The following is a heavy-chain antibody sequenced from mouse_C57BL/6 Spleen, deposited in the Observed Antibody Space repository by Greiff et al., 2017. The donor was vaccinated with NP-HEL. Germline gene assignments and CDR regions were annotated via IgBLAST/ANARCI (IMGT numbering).Heavy chain of an antibody. D-gene: IGHD2-2*01. Sequence: VQLQQSGPELVKPGASVKISCKASGYAFSSSWMNWVKQRPGQGLEWIGRIYPGDGDTNYNGKFKGKATLTADKSSSTAYMQLSSLTSEDSAVYFGAGGDDDYAMDYWGQGTSVTVSS. V-gene: IGHV1-82*01. CDR3: AGGDDDYAMDY. CDR2: IYPGDGDT. CDR1: GYAFSSSW. J-gene: IGHJ4*01.